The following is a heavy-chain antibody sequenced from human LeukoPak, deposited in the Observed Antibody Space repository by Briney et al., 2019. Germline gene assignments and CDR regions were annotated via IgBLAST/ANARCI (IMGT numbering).Heavy chain of an antibody. V-gene: IGHV3-30*02. Sequence: GGSLRLSCAASGFTFIGYGMHWVRQAPGKGLEWVAFIRYDGSNKYYTDSVKGRFTISRDNSKNTLSLQMNSLRAEDTAVYYCARDLGMRTKIDFWGQGTLVAVSS. D-gene: IGHD7-27*01. CDR2: IRYDGSNK. CDR3: ARDLGMRTKIDF. CDR1: GFTFIGYG. J-gene: IGHJ4*02.